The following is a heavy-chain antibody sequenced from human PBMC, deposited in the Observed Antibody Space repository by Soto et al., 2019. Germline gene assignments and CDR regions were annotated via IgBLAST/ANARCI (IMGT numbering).Heavy chain of an antibody. Sequence: QITVKESGLTLVKPTETLTLTCTFSGFSLSSIGMGVGWIRQPPGKALEWLALIYWDDDKRYSPSLHSRLTITKDPSKTQGDLTMTNMDPVDTATYYCARLTRGVYDLDRLWEKFDYWGQGALVTVSS. CDR3: ARLTRGVYDLDRLWEKFDY. CDR2: IYWDDDK. V-gene: IGHV2-5*02. D-gene: IGHD5-12*01. J-gene: IGHJ4*02. CDR1: GFSLSSIGMG.